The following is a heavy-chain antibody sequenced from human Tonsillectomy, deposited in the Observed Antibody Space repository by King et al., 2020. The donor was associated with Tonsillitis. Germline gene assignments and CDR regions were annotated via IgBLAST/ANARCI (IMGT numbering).Heavy chain of an antibody. V-gene: IGHV4-59*01. CDR2: ISKDWRH. CDR1: GGSFSGDN. CDR3: AREVPRGYGAMVGVGGYFDL. J-gene: IGHJ2*01. Sequence: VQLQESGAGLVKPSETLSLTCTVSGGSFSGDNWAWIRQSPVKGLEWVGYISKDWRHKYNPSLESRVAISRDSSRRQVSLRLNDVTTADTAIYFWAREVPRGYGAMVGVGGYFDLWGRGTLVTVS. D-gene: IGHD3-10*02.